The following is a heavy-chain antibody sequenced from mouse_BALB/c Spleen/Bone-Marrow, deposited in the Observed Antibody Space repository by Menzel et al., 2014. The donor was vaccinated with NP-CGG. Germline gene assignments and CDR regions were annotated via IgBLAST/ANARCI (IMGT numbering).Heavy chain of an antibody. CDR2: IRNKANGYTT. Sequence: EVQGVESGGGLVQPGGSLRLSCTTSGFTFTDYYVSWVRQPPGKALEWLGFIRNKANGYTTEYSASVKGRFTISRDNSQSILYLQMNTLRAEDSATYYCARDIRHLGYWGQGTTLTVSS. V-gene: IGHV7-3*02. CDR3: ARDIRHLGY. CDR1: GFTFTDYY. J-gene: IGHJ2*01.